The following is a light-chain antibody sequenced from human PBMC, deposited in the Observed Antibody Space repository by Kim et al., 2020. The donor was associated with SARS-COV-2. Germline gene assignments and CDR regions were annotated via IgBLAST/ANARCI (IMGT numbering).Light chain of an antibody. CDR1: SSNIGAGYD. V-gene: IGLV1-40*01. CDR2: RNS. J-gene: IGLJ3*02. CDR3: QSYDSSLSGWV. Sequence: RVTISCTGSSSNIGAGYDVHGYQQLPGTAPKLLIYRNSNRPSGVPDRFSGSKSGTSASLAITGLQVDDEADYYCQSYDSSLSGWVFGGGTQLTVL.